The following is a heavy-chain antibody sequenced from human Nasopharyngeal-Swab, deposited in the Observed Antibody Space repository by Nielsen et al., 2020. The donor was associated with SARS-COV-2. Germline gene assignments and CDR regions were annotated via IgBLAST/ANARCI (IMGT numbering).Heavy chain of an antibody. CDR1: GGSISSYY. CDR2: IYYSGST. D-gene: IGHD6-19*01. Sequence: SETLSLTCTVSGGSISSYYWSWIRQPPGKGLEWIGYIYYSGSTNYNPSLKSRVTISVDTSKNQLSLKLSSVTAADTAVYYCARQQWLVYFDYWGQGTLVTVSS. J-gene: IGHJ4*02. CDR3: ARQQWLVYFDY. V-gene: IGHV4-59*08.